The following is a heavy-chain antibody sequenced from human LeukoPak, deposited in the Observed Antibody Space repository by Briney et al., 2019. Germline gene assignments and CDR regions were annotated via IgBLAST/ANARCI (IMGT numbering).Heavy chain of an antibody. Sequence: GGSLRLSCAASGFTFSDYYMSWVRQAPGKGLEWVANIKQDGSEKYYVDSVKGRFTISRDNAKNSLYLQMNSLRAEDTAVYYCARQATADYYYYYMDVWGKGTTVTVSS. V-gene: IGHV3-7*01. CDR3: ARQATADYYYYYMDV. CDR1: GFTFSDYY. J-gene: IGHJ6*03. CDR2: IKQDGSEK. D-gene: IGHD5-12*01.